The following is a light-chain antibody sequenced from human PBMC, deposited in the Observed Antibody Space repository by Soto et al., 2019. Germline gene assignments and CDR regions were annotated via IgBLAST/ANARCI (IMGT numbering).Light chain of an antibody. CDR2: DVS. J-gene: IGLJ1*01. V-gene: IGLV2-14*01. Sequence: QSVLTQPASVSGSPGQSITISCTGTSSDVGGYNYVPWYQQYPAKVPKLMIYDVSNRPSGVSDRFSGSKSGNTASLTISGLQAEDEAEYYCYSYTSSSTYVFGTGTKVTV. CDR1: SSDVGGYNY. CDR3: YSYTSSSTYV.